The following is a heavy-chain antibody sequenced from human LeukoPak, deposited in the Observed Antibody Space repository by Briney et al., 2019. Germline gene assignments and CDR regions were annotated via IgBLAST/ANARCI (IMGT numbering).Heavy chain of an antibody. CDR3: VRERFHGSGAPKFDF. J-gene: IGHJ4*02. Sequence: GGSLRLSCAASGFTFSTYSMNWVRQAPGKGLEWVSCISGSGSYIYYADSVKGRFTISRDNAKNSLHLQVNSLRAEDTAVYYCVRERFHGSGAPKFDFWGQGTLVTVSS. D-gene: IGHD3-10*01. V-gene: IGHV3-21*06. CDR2: ISGSGSYI. CDR1: GFTFSTYS.